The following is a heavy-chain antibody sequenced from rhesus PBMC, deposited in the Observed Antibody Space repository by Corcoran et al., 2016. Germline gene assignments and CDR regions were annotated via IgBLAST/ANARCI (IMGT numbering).Heavy chain of an antibody. Sequence: QVQLQESGPGLVKPSETLSLTCAVSGGSISSGYNYWSWIRHPPGKGLEWIGYITYTGTTNYNPSLKSRVTFSRDTSKNQFSLKLSSVTAADSAVYYCVKHSVSVYGSFDYWGQGVLVTVSS. D-gene: IGHD3-22*01. CDR1: GGSISSGYNY. J-gene: IGHJ4*01. CDR2: ITYTGTT. V-gene: IGHV4-122*02. CDR3: VKHSVSVYGSFDY.